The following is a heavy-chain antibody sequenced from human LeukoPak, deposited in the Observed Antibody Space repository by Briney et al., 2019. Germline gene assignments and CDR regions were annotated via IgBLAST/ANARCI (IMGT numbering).Heavy chain of an antibody. CDR1: GFTFSTYW. CDR2: IKQDGSAK. V-gene: IGHV3-7*05. Sequence: PGGSLRLSCAASGFTFSTYWMSWVRQAPGKGLEWVANIKQDGSAKYYVDSVKGRFTISRDNANNSQSLQMSSLRAEDTAMYYCARDIRSAGLFDYWGQGTLVTVSS. J-gene: IGHJ4*02. CDR3: ARDIRSAGLFDY. D-gene: IGHD6-13*01.